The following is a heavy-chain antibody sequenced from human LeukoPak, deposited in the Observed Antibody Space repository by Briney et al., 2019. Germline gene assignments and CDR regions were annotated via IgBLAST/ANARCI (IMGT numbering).Heavy chain of an antibody. V-gene: IGHV1-18*01. CDR1: GYTFTSYG. D-gene: IGHD1-26*01. J-gene: IGHJ4*02. CDR2: ISAYNGNT. Sequence: RASVKVSCKASGYTFTSYGISWVRQAPGQGLEWMGWISAYNGNTNYAQKLQGRVTMTTDKSTSTAYMELRGLRSDDTAVYYCARVQESPYSGTYSFDYWGQGTLVTVSS. CDR3: ARVQESPYSGTYSFDY.